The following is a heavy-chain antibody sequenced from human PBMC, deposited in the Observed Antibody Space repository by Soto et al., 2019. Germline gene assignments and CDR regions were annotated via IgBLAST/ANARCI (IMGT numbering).Heavy chain of an antibody. CDR1: GYTFTNYD. Sequence: QVQLMQSGDEVKQPGASVKVSCKASGYTFTNYDMHWVRQVPGQGLEWMGIINPSGGGPAHAQNLRGRLTTTSHTSTTTIYMEHNRLRSQDTAVSFCARSGMGGGGALDVWGQGTMVTVSS. D-gene: IGHD1-26*01. CDR3: ARSGMGGGGALDV. CDR2: INPSGGGP. V-gene: IGHV1-46*03. J-gene: IGHJ3*01.